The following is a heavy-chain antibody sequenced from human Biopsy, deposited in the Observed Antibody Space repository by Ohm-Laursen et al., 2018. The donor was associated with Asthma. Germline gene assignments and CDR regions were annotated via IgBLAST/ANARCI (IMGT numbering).Heavy chain of an antibody. CDR3: ARAVSSSSYWYFDL. V-gene: IGHV4-39*02. J-gene: IGHJ2*01. CDR2: ISYTGSA. D-gene: IGHD6-6*01. CDR1: GGSMSSSSYY. Sequence: SDTLSLTCTVSGGSMSSSSYYWGWIRQPPGKGLEWMGSISYTGSAYHNPSLKSRVTISADTSKNHFSLKVTSVTAADTAVYYCARAVSSSSYWYFDLWGRGDLVTVSS.